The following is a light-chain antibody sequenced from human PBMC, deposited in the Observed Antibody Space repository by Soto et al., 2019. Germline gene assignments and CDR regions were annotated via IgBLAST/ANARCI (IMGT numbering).Light chain of an antibody. CDR3: QQYDKLPIA. Sequence: DIQMTQSPSSLSASVGDRVTITCQASQDIGNYLNWYQQKPGKAPKLLVYDASNLPKGVPSRFSGRGSGTDFAVTISSLQSEDFATYYCQQYDKLPIAFGQGTRLEIK. V-gene: IGKV1-33*01. CDR1: QDIGNY. J-gene: IGKJ5*01. CDR2: DAS.